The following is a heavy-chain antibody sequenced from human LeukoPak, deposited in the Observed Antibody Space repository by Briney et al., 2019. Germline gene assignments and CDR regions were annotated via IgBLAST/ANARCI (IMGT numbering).Heavy chain of an antibody. CDR3: ARGDGGYFDY. CDR2: ISYDGSNK. J-gene: IGHJ4*02. D-gene: IGHD3-3*01. Sequence: GRSLRLSCAASGFTFSSYAMHWVRQAQGKGLEWVAVISYDGSNKYYADSVKGRFTISRDNSKNTLYLQMNSLRAEDTAVYYCARGDGGYFDYWGQGTLVTVSS. CDR1: GFTFSSYA. V-gene: IGHV3-30-3*01.